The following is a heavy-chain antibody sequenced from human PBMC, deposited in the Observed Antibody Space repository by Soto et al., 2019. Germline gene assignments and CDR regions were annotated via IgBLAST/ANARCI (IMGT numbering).Heavy chain of an antibody. J-gene: IGHJ4*02. Sequence: GVSVEVSWKASGYGFISRGSSWARQAPGQGLEWMGWISAYTGNTNYAQKLEGRVTMTTDTSTSTAYMQLRGLRSDDTAVYYCARDFSNGYTDYWGQGTLVTVSS. V-gene: IGHV1-18*01. CDR3: ARDFSNGYTDY. CDR1: GYGFISRG. CDR2: ISAYTGNT. D-gene: IGHD5-18*01.